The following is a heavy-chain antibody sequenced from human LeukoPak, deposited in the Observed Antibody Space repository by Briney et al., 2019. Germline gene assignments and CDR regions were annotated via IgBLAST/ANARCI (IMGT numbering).Heavy chain of an antibody. J-gene: IGHJ4*02. V-gene: IGHV1-46*01. CDR1: GYTFTSYY. CDR3: ARDRDWGSSDPFDY. CDR2: INPGRGNT. D-gene: IGHD7-27*01. Sequence: VASVKVSCKPSGYTFTSYYMHWVRQVPGQGLEWMGIINPGRGNTNYAQNFHGRVTLTRDTSTSTIYMELSSLRSEDTAVYYCARDRDWGSSDPFDYWGQGTLVTVSS.